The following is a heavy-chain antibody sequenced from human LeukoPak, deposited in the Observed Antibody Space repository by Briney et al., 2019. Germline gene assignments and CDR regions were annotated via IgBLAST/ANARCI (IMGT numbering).Heavy chain of an antibody. V-gene: IGHV3-30*03. J-gene: IGHJ4*02. Sequence: PGMSLRLSCAASGFTFSSYGMHWVRQAPGKGLEWVAVISYDGSNKYYADSVKGRFTISRDNSKNTLYLQMNSLRAEDTAVYYCATDRLGYCSSTSCAYFDYWGQGTLVTVSS. CDR1: GFTFSSYG. CDR3: ATDRLGYCSSTSCAYFDY. CDR2: ISYDGSNK. D-gene: IGHD2-2*01.